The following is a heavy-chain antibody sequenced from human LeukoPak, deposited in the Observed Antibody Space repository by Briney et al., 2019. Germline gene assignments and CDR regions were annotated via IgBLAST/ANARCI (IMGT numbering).Heavy chain of an antibody. CDR3: ARGPYDTVTTGLLNYYYYMDV. CDR1: GGSFSGYY. CDR2: INHSGST. D-gene: IGHD4-17*01. J-gene: IGHJ6*03. V-gene: IGHV4-34*01. Sequence: SETLSLTCAVYGGSFSGYYWSWIRQPPGKGLEWIGEINHSGSTNYNPSLKSRVTISVDTSKNQFSLKLSSVTAADTAVYYRARGPYDTVTTGLLNYYYYMDVWGKGTTVTVSS.